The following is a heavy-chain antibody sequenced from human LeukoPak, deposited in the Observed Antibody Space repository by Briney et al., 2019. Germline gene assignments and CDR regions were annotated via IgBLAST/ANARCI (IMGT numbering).Heavy chain of an antibody. Sequence: ASVKVSCKAAGYSLITYGISWVRQAPGQRLEWMGWISASNGNTNYAQKLQGRVTVTTDTSTNTACMELRSLRSDDTAVYYCARERKSSYDTLTGYYKSDAFDIWGQGTMVTVSS. CDR2: ISASNGNT. J-gene: IGHJ3*02. V-gene: IGHV1-18*01. CDR1: GYSLITYG. D-gene: IGHD3-9*01. CDR3: ARERKSSYDTLTGYYKSDAFDI.